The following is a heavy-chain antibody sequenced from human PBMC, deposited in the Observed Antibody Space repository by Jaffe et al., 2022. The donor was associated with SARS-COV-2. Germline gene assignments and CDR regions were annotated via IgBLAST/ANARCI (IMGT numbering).Heavy chain of an antibody. Sequence: QVQLQESGPGLVKPSQTLSLTCTVSGGSISSGGYYWSWIRQHPGKGLEWIGYIYYSGSTYYNPSLKSRVTISVDTSKNQFSLKLSSVTAADTAVYYCARESSSGYSNWFDPWGQGTLVTVSS. D-gene: IGHD3-22*01. CDR2: IYYSGST. J-gene: IGHJ5*02. V-gene: IGHV4-31*03. CDR1: GGSISSGGYY. CDR3: ARESSSGYSNWFDP.